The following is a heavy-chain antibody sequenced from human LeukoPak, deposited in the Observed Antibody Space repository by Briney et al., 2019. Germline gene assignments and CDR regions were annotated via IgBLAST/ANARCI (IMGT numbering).Heavy chain of an antibody. V-gene: IGHV3-33*06. Sequence: GGSLRLSCAASGFTFSSYGMHWVRQAPGKGLEWVAVIWYDGSNKYYADSVKGRFTISRDNSKNTLYLQMNSLRAEDTAVYYCAKSGPAAIQSWFDPWGQGTLVTVSS. CDR1: GFTFSSYG. CDR2: IWYDGSNK. CDR3: AKSGPAAIQSWFDP. D-gene: IGHD2-2*02. J-gene: IGHJ5*02.